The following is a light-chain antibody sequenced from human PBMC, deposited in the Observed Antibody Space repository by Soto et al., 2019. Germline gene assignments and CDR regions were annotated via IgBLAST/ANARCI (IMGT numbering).Light chain of an antibody. Sequence: QSALTQPRSVSGSPGQSVTISCTGTSSDVGGYNYVSWYQQHPGKAPKLMIYDVSKRPSGVPDRFSGSKSGNTASLTSSGLQAEDEADYYCCSYAGSFHVVFGGGTKLTVL. CDR2: DVS. J-gene: IGLJ2*01. CDR1: SSDVGGYNY. CDR3: CSYAGSFHVV. V-gene: IGLV2-11*01.